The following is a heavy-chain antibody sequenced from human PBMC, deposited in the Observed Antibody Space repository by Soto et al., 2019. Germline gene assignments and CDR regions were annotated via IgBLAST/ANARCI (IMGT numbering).Heavy chain of an antibody. J-gene: IGHJ4*02. Sequence: EVQLVESGEGLVQPGGSLRLSCSVSGFTLSDHYIDWVRQAPGKGLEWVGRSRNQANGYSTIYAASVKGRFTTSRDDSKNLVYLQMESLRTEDTAVYYCVRDTYFSDSSSYTRCFDFWGQGALVTVSS. CDR1: GFTLSDHY. V-gene: IGHV3-72*01. D-gene: IGHD3-22*01. CDR3: VRDTYFSDSSSYTRCFDF. CDR2: SRNQANGYST.